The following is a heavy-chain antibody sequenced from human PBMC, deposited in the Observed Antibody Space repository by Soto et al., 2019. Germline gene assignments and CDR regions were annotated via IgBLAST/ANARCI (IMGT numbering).Heavy chain of an antibody. J-gene: IGHJ4*02. CDR2: IYYSGSP. CDR1: AGSISSTTYY. V-gene: IGHV4-39*01. CDR3: AIHWRSGTYYDGNDY. Sequence: PSETLSLTCIVSAGSISSTTYYWGWIRQPPGKGLEWIGSIYYSGSPSYNPSLKSRVTISVDASKDQFSLRLSSVTAADTGVYYFAIHWRSGTYYDGNDYRGQGALVTVSS. D-gene: IGHD1-26*01.